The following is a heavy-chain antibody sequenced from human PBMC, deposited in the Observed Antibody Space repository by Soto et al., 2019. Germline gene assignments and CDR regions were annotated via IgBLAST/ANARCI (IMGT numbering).Heavy chain of an antibody. CDR1: GGSVSSGSYY. CDR3: ERDYYYYGMDV. Sequence: QVQLQESGPGLVKPSETLSLTCTVSGGSVSSGSYYWRWIRQPPGKGLEWIGYIYNSGSTNYNPSLKSRVTLSEDTSKHQFSLKLCSVTDADTSVYYCERDYYYYGMDVWGQVTTVTVSS. V-gene: IGHV4-61*01. CDR2: IYNSGST. J-gene: IGHJ6*02.